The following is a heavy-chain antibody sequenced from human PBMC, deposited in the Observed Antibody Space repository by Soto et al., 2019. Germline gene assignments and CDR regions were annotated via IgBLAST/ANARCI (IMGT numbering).Heavy chain of an antibody. D-gene: IGHD2-21*01. CDR2: ISPKSTYR. CDR1: GFPFSDYY. Sequence: GGSLRLSCATSGFPFSDYYMSWIRQAPGKGLEWLSHISPKSTYRNYADSVKGRFIISRDNTKSSLFLQMNSLGVEDTAVYYCARGGGGGLFEHWGQGVLVTVSS. J-gene: IGHJ4*02. V-gene: IGHV3-11*06. CDR3: ARGGGGGLFEH.